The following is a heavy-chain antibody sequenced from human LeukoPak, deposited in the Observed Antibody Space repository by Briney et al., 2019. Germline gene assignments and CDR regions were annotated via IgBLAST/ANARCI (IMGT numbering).Heavy chain of an antibody. CDR1: GYTFTNYG. V-gene: IGHV1-18*01. J-gene: IGHJ5*02. Sequence: ASVKVSCKASGYTFTNYGIGWVRQAPGQGLEWMGWISAYNGHTNYAQKFQGRVTMTADTSTSTAYVELRSQRSDDTAIYYCARALYSDYYSYLNWFDPWGQGTLVTVSS. D-gene: IGHD5-12*01. CDR2: ISAYNGHT. CDR3: ARALYSDYYSYLNWFDP.